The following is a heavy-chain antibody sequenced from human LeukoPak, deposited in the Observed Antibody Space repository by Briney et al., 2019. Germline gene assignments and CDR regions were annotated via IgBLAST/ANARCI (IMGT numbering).Heavy chain of an antibody. V-gene: IGHV1-58*02. J-gene: IGHJ6*02. CDR2: IVVGSGNT. CDR3: AAVGISSGWGLYGMDV. Sequence: SVKVSCKASGFTFTSSAMQWVRQARGQRLEWIGSIVVGSGNTNYAQKFQERVTITRDMSTSTAYMELSSLRSEDTAVYYCAAVGISSGWGLYGMDVWGQGTTVTVSS. CDR1: GFTFTSSA. D-gene: IGHD6-19*01.